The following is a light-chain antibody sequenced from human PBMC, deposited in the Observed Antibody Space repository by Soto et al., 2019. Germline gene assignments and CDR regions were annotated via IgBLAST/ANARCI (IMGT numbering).Light chain of an antibody. CDR2: EVS. J-gene: IGLJ3*02. Sequence: QSALTQPASVSGSPGQSITISCTGTNSDVGGYNYVSWYQQYPGKAPKLMIYEVSNRPSGVSNRFSGYKSGNTASLTISGLQAEDEDDYYCSSYTSSILVFGGGTKRTVL. CDR3: SSYTSSILV. V-gene: IGLV2-14*01. CDR1: NSDVGGYNY.